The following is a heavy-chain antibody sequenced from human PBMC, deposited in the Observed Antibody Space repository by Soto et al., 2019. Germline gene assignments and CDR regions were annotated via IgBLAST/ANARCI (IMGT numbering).Heavy chain of an antibody. V-gene: IGHV1-2*04. Sequence: GASVKVSCKASGYTFTGYYMHWVRQAPGQGLEWMGWINPNSGGTNYAQKFQGWVTMTRDTSISTAYMELSRLRSDDTAVYYCARGRIVGAHYSSYYGMDVWGQGTTVTSP. D-gene: IGHD1-26*01. J-gene: IGHJ6*02. CDR1: GYTFTGYY. CDR3: ARGRIVGAHYSSYYGMDV. CDR2: INPNSGGT.